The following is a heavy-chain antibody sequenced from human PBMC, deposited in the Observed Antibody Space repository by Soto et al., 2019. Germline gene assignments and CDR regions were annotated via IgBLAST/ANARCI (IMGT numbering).Heavy chain of an antibody. CDR3: ASVAPSRFLGSYTVGMGWFGP. J-gene: IGHJ5*02. V-gene: IGHV1-69*01. Sequence: QVQLVQSGAEVKKPGSSVKVSCKASGGTFSSYAISWVRQAPGQGLEWMGGIIPIFGTANYAQKFQGRVTVTGDEYTRTAYMELSSLGSEETAVFYRASVAPSRFLGSYTVGMGWFGPRGQGNPVTV. CDR2: IIPIFGTA. D-gene: IGHD1-26*01. CDR1: GGTFSSYA.